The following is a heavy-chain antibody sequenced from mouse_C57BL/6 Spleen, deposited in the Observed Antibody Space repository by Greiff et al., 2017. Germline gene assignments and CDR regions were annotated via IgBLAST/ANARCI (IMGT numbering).Heavy chain of an antibody. V-gene: IGHV5-9-1*02. Sequence: EVKLVESGEGLVKPGGSLKLSCAASGFTFSSYAMSWVRQTPEKRLEWVAYISSGGDYIYYADTVKGRFTISRDNARNTLYLQMSSLKSEDTAMYYCTRDQGYYGSSGYFDVWGTGTTVTVSS. CDR2: ISSGGDYI. J-gene: IGHJ1*03. CDR1: GFTFSSYA. CDR3: TRDQGYYGSSGYFDV. D-gene: IGHD1-1*01.